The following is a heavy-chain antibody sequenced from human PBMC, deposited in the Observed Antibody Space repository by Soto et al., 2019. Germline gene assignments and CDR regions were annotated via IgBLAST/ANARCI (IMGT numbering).Heavy chain of an antibody. CDR1: GYTFTSYG. D-gene: IGHD3-3*01. V-gene: IGHV1-18*01. CDR3: AKPVTIFGVVNDYYMDV. J-gene: IGHJ6*03. Sequence: GASVKVSCKASGYTFTSYGISWVRQAPGQGLEWMGWISAYNGNTNYAQKLQGRVTMTTDTSTSTAYMELRSLRSDDTAVYYCAKPVTIFGVVNDYYMDVWGKGTTVTVSS. CDR2: ISAYNGNT.